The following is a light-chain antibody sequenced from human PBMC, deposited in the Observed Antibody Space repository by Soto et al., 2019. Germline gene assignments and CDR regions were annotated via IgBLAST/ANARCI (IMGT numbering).Light chain of an antibody. CDR2: KVS. J-gene: IGKJ5*01. Sequence: DVVMAQSPLSLPVTLGQPASISCRSSXSLVHSDGIAYFSWFQQRPGRSPRRLIYKVSNRDSGVPARFSGSGSGTDFALKISRVEAEDVGVYYCMQGTHWPITFGQGTRLEI. V-gene: IGKV2-30*02. CDR1: XSLVHSDGIAY. CDR3: MQGTHWPIT.